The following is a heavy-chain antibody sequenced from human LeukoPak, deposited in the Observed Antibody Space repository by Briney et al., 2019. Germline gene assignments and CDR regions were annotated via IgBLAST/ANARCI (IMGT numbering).Heavy chain of an antibody. J-gene: IGHJ4*02. Sequence: PGGSLRLSCAASGFTFSSYAMHWVRQAPGKGLEWVAVISYDGSNKYYADSVKGRFTISRDNSKNTLYLQMNTLRDEDTAVYYCARGPRYSFYWGQGTLVSVSS. D-gene: IGHD6-13*01. CDR1: GFTFSSYA. CDR2: ISYDGSNK. V-gene: IGHV3-30-3*01. CDR3: ARGPRYSFY.